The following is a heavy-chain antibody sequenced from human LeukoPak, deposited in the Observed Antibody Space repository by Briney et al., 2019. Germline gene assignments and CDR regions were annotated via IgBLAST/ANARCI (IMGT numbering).Heavy chain of an antibody. J-gene: IGHJ4*02. Sequence: GGSLRLSCAASGFTFSNYAMSWVRQAPGRGLNWVSSINGGGGATVYADSVKGRFTISRDNSKNTLYLQMDSLRAEDTAVYYCAKASLDGYNTFDYWGQGTLVTVSS. CDR2: INGGGGAT. D-gene: IGHD5-24*01. CDR1: GFTFSNYA. CDR3: AKASLDGYNTFDY. V-gene: IGHV3-23*01.